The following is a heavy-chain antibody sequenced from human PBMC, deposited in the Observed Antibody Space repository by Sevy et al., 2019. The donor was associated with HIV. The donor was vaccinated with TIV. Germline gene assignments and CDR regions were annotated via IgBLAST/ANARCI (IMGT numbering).Heavy chain of an antibody. J-gene: IGHJ4*02. Sequence: GGSLRLSCTASGFTVNTNYMSWVRQAPEKGLEWVSVIYSGGSTYYADSVKGRFTISRDNSKNTVYLQMNSLRAEDTAVYYCARFSGGSKGTAFAYWGQGTLVTVSS. V-gene: IGHV3-53*01. CDR1: GFTVNTNY. CDR3: ARFSGGSKGTAFAY. CDR2: IYSGGST. D-gene: IGHD2-15*01.